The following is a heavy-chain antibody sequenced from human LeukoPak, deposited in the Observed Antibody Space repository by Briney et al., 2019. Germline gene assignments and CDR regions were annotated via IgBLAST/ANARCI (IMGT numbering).Heavy chain of an antibody. V-gene: IGHV1-2*02. D-gene: IGHD2-2*01. J-gene: IGHJ4*02. CDR3: ARGGAFCSITTCHEFDH. Sequence: ASVKVSCKTSGYTFTGSYLHWVRQVPGQGREWMGWTNPSTGGTKSAQQFEGRVTMTRDTSNTTGYLELRSLRLDDTATYYCARGGAFCSITTCHEFDHWGQGTLVIVSS. CDR1: GYTFTGSY. CDR2: TNPSTGGT.